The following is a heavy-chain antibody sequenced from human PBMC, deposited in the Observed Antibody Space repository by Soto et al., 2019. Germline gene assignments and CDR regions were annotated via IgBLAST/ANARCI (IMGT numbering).Heavy chain of an antibody. CDR3: ARGAAYYGSDLYYFDY. V-gene: IGHV3-21*01. J-gene: IGHJ4*02. D-gene: IGHD3-10*01. Sequence: SGGSLRLSCAASGFTFSSYSMNWVRQAPGKGLEWVSSISSSSSYIYYADSVKGRFTISRDNAKNSLYLQMNSLRAEDTAVYYCARGAAYYGSDLYYFDYWGQGTLVTVSS. CDR1: GFTFSSYS. CDR2: ISSSSSYI.